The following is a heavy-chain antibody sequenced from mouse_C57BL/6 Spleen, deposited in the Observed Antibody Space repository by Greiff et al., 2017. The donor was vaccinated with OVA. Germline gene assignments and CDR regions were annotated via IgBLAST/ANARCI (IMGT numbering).Heavy chain of an antibody. V-gene: IGHV1-81*01. CDR3: ARGYGGSAMDY. Sequence: QVQLQQSGAELARPGASVKLSCKASGYTFTSYGISWVKQRTGQGLEWIGEIYPRSGNTYYNEKFKGKATMTGDKSSSTAYMELRSLTSEDAAVYFCARGYGGSAMDYWGQGTSVTVSS. CDR2: IYPRSGNT. J-gene: IGHJ4*01. D-gene: IGHD2-2*01. CDR1: GYTFTSYG.